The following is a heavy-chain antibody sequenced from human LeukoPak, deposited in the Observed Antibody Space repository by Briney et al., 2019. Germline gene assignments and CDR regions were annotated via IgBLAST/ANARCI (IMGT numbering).Heavy chain of an antibody. CDR3: ARGYCSGGSCYSYYYYNYMDV. CDR2: INHSGGT. Sequence: SETLSLTCAVYGGSFSGFYWSWIRQPPGKGLEWIGDINHSGGTNYIPSLKSRVTISVDTSKNRFSLKLSSVTAADTAVYYCARGYCSGGSCYSYYYYNYMDVWGKGTTVTVSS. J-gene: IGHJ6*03. V-gene: IGHV4-34*01. D-gene: IGHD2-15*01. CDR1: GGSFSGFY.